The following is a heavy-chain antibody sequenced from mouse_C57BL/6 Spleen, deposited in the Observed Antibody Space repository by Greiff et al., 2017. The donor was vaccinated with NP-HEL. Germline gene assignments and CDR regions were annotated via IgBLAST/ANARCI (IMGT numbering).Heavy chain of an antibody. CDR1: GYSFTGYY. V-gene: IGHV1-42*01. CDR3: AREEETGFAY. J-gene: IGHJ3*01. CDR2: INPSTGGT. Sequence: DVQLQESGPELVKPGASVKISCKASGYSFTGYYMNWVKQSPEKSLEWIGEINPSTGGTTYNQKFKAKATLTVDKSSSTAYMQLKSLTSEDSAVYYCAREEETGFAYWGQGTLVTVSA. D-gene: IGHD4-1*01.